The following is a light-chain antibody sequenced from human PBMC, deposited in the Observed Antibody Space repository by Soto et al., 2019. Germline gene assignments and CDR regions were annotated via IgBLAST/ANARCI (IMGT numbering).Light chain of an antibody. CDR2: DVS. J-gene: IGKJ3*01. V-gene: IGKV1-33*01. CDR1: QHINNY. CDR3: QQYDNLPLT. Sequence: DVQMTQSPSSLSASVGDRIIITCQASQHINNYLNWYQQKPGRAPKLLIHDVSNLATGVPSRFSGSGFGTDFTFTINSLQPEDFATYHCQQYDNLPLTFGPGTKVDIK.